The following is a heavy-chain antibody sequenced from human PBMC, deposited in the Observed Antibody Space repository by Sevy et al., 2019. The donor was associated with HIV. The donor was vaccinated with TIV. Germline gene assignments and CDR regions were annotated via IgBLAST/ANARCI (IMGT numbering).Heavy chain of an antibody. J-gene: IGHJ5*02. Sequence: SETLSLTCIVSGGSISSYSWNWIRQPAGKGLEWIGRISMTGSTNYNPSLKSRVALSVDTSKKQFSLKLTSVTAADSAVYYCVRERGYQSSWKGGDNWFDPWGQGILVTVSS. D-gene: IGHD6-13*01. CDR3: VRERGYQSSWKGGDNWFDP. V-gene: IGHV4-4*07. CDR1: GGSISSYS. CDR2: ISMTGST.